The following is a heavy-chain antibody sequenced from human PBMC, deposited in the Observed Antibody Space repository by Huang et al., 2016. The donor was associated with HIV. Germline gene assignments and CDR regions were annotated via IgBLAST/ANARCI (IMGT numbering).Heavy chain of an antibody. V-gene: IGHV3-30*18. Sequence: QVQLVESGGGVVQPGRSLSLSCAAFGFTFNTFELHWVRQGPGNGMEWVEIISYDGSSKYHAESVKGRFTISRDNSKNTVYLQMNSLRVEDTAVYYCAKDGRGSGTYYDYFEYWGQGTLVTVSS. D-gene: IGHD1-26*01. CDR3: AKDGRGSGTYYDYFEY. CDR2: ISYDGSSK. J-gene: IGHJ4*02. CDR1: GFTFNTFE.